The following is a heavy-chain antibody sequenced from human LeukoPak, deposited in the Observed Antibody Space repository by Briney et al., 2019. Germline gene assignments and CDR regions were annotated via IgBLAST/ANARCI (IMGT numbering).Heavy chain of an antibody. Sequence: SETLSLTCTVSGASISSTTYYWGWIRQPPRKGLERIASIYYSGSTYYNPSLKSRVTISVDTSKNQFSLKLSSVTAADTAVYYCARHKYSSGWPPEGAFDIWGQGAVVTVSS. CDR2: IYYSGST. CDR3: ARHKYSSGWPPEGAFDI. CDR1: GASISSTTYY. D-gene: IGHD6-19*01. J-gene: IGHJ3*02. V-gene: IGHV4-39*01.